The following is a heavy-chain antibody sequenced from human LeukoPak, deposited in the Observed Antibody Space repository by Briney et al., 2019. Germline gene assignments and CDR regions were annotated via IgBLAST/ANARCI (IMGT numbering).Heavy chain of an antibody. CDR1: GGSISQYY. CDR2: IYYTGST. V-gene: IGHV4-59*01. Sequence: SETLSLTCTVSGGSISQYYWSWIRQPPGKGLEWVGYIYYTGSTNYNPSLKSRVTISLDTSKNQFSLKLSSVTAADTAVYYCARGANYYYYYGIDIWGQGTTVTVSS. CDR3: ARGANYYYYYGIDI. J-gene: IGHJ6*02.